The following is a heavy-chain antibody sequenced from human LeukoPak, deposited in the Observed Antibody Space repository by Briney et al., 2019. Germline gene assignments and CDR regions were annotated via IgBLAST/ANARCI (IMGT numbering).Heavy chain of an antibody. CDR2: IYYSGST. CDR3: ARDRSDYVWGSNDAFDI. D-gene: IGHD3-16*01. J-gene: IGHJ3*02. V-gene: IGHV4-59*01. CDR1: GGSISSYY. Sequence: PSETLSLTCTVSGGSISSYYWSWIRQPPGKGLEWIGYIYYSGSTNYNPSLKSRVTISVDTSKNQFSLKLSSVTAADTAVYYCARDRSDYVWGSNDAFDIWGQGTVVTVSS.